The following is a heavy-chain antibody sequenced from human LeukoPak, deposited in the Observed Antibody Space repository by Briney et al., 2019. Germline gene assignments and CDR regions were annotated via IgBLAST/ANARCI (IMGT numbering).Heavy chain of an antibody. V-gene: IGHV4-39*01. CDR2: IYYSGST. J-gene: IGHJ4*02. CDR1: GGSINSSSYY. Sequence: SETLSLTCTVSGGSINSSSYYWGWIRQPPGKGLEWIGSIYYSGSTYYNPSLKSRVTISVDTSKNQFSLKLSSVTAADTAVYYCASRTVTTARNDYWGQGTLVTVSS. CDR3: ASRTVTTARNDY. D-gene: IGHD4-17*01.